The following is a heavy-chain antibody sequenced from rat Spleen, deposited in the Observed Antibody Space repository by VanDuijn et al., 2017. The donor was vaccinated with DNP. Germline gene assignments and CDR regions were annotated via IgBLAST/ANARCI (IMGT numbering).Heavy chain of an antibody. CDR3: ARSDSYGFPY. J-gene: IGHJ3*01. CDR2: IANTGDNT. Sequence: EVLLVESDGGLVQPGRSLKLSCAVSGFTFSDYYMAWVRQAPAKGLEWVATIANTGDNTYYSDSVKGRFSISRDNAKSTLYLQVNSLRSEDTATYYCARSDSYGFPYWGQGTLVTVSS. CDR1: GFTFSDYY. V-gene: IGHV5-25*01. D-gene: IGHD1-2*01.